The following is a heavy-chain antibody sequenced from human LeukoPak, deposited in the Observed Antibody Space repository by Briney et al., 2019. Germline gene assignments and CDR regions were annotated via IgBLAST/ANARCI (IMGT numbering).Heavy chain of an antibody. D-gene: IGHD4-11*01. CDR1: GFTFSSYS. CDR2: ISNSAI. V-gene: IGHV3-48*02. J-gene: IGHJ4*02. CDR3: ARDTDYSFDY. Sequence: GGSLRLSCAASGFTFSSYSMNWVRQAPGKGLEWVSYISNSAIYYADSLKGRFTISRDNAKNSLHLQMNSLRDEDTAVYYCARDTDYSFDYWGQGTLVTASS.